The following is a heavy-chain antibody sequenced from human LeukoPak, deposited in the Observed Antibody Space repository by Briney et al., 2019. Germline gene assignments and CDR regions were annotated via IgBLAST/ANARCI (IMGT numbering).Heavy chain of an antibody. Sequence: PGGSLRLSCAASGFTFSSYEMNWVRQAPGKGLEWVSYISSSGSTIYYADSVKGRFTISRDNAKNSLYLQMNSLRAEDTAVYYCARGYSRGWYPEFFDYWGQGTLVTVSS. CDR1: GFTFSSYE. CDR2: ISSSGSTI. J-gene: IGHJ4*02. CDR3: ARGYSRGWYPEFFDY. V-gene: IGHV3-48*03. D-gene: IGHD6-19*01.